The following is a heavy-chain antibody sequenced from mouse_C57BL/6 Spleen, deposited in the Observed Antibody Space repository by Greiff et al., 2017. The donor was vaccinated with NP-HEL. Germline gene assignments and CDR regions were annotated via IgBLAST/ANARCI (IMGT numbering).Heavy chain of an antibody. CDR1: GYSITSGYD. J-gene: IGHJ1*03. V-gene: IGHV3-1*01. CDR3: ARGGLRWYFDV. Sequence: EVQLKESGPGMVKPSQSLSLTCTVTGYSITSGYDWHWIRNFPGNKLEWMGYISYDGSTNYNPSLKNRTSITHDTSKNHLYLKLNCVTTEDTAAYYCARGGLRWYFDVWGTGTTVTVSS. D-gene: IGHD2-2*01. CDR2: ISYDGST.